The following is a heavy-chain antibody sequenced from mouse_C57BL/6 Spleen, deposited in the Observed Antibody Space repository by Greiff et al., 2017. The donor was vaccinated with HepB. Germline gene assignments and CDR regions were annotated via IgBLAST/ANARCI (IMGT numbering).Heavy chain of an antibody. J-gene: IGHJ1*03. Sequence: EVKVEESGPGLVKPSQSLSLTCSVTGYSITSGYYWNWIRQFPGNKLEWMGYISYDGSNNYNPSLKNRISITRDTSKNQFFLKLNSVTTEDTATYYCARVGGSSWYFDVWGTGTTVTVSS. CDR1: GYSITSGYY. CDR2: ISYDGSN. V-gene: IGHV3-6*01. D-gene: IGHD1-1*01. CDR3: ARVGGSSWYFDV.